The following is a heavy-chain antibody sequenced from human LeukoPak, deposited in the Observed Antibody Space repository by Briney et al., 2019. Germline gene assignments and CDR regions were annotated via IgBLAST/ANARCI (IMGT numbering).Heavy chain of an antibody. CDR3: ARPYDSSDPWGAFDI. V-gene: IGHV1-18*01. CDR1: GYTFTSYG. J-gene: IGHJ3*02. D-gene: IGHD3-22*01. Sequence: GASVKVSCKASGYTFTSYGISWVRQAPGQGLEWMGWISAYNGNTNYAQKLQGRVTMTTDTSTSTAYMELRSLRSDDTAVYYCARPYDSSDPWGAFDIWRQGTMVTVSS. CDR2: ISAYNGNT.